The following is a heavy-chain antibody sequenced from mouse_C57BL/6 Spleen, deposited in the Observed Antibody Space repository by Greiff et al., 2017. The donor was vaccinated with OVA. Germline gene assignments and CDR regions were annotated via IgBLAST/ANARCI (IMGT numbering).Heavy chain of an antibody. CDR3: ARTHSNWYFDV. V-gene: IGHV5-12*01. Sequence: EVQVVESGGGLVQPGGSLKLSCAASGFTFSDYYMYWVRQTPEKRLEWVAYISNGGGSTYYPDTVKGRFTISRDNAKNTLYLQMSRLKSEDTAMYYCARTHSNWYFDVWGTGTTVTVSS. J-gene: IGHJ1*03. CDR2: ISNGGGST. D-gene: IGHD2-5*01. CDR1: GFTFSDYY.